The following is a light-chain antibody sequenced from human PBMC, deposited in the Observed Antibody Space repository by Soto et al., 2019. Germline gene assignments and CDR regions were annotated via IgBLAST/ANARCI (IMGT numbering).Light chain of an antibody. J-gene: IGKJ5*01. Sequence: EIVMTQSPATLSVSPGERATLSCRASQSVSSNLAWYQQKPGQAPRLLIYGASTRATGIPARFSGSGSGTEFTLTISSLQPEDFATYYCQQRSSYPITFGQGTRLEIK. CDR3: QQRSSYPIT. CDR2: GAS. V-gene: IGKV3-15*01. CDR1: QSVSSN.